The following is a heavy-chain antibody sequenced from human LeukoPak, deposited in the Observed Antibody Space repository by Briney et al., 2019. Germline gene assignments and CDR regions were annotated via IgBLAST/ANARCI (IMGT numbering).Heavy chain of an antibody. CDR1: GDTFSSYG. CDR3: ARDQSIAVADDYYYYMDV. D-gene: IGHD6-19*01. Sequence: SVKVSCKASGDTFSSYGINWVRQAPGQGLEWMGGTIPISGTTNYAQKFQARVTITADKSTSTAYMELRSLRSDDTAVYYCARDQSIAVADDYYYYMDVWGKGTTVTVSS. V-gene: IGHV1-69*06. CDR2: TIPISGTT. J-gene: IGHJ6*03.